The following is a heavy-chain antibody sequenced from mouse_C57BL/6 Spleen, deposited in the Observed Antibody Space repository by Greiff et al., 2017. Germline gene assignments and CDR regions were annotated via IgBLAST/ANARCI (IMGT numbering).Heavy chain of an antibody. CDR3: ARASGTAQATLIYAMDY. CDR2: IDPSASYT. J-gene: IGHJ4*01. V-gene: IGHV1-69*01. Sequence: VQLQQPGAELVMPGASVKLSCKASGYTFTSYWMHWVQQRPGQGLEWIGEIDPSASYTNYNQKFKGKSTLTVDKSSSTAYMQLSRLTSEDSAVYYCARASGTAQATLIYAMDYWGQGTSVTVSS. D-gene: IGHD3-2*02. CDR1: GYTFTSYW.